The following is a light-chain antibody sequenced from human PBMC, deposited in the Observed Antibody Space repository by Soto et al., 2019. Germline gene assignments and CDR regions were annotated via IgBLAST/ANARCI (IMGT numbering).Light chain of an antibody. V-gene: IGLV1-51*01. CDR3: GRWDSRLSTYV. J-gene: IGLJ1*01. CDR1: SSNIGNDY. Sequence: QPVLTQPPSVSAAPGQQVTISCSRSSSNIGNDYVSWYQQLPGTAPKLLIYDNNKRAAGIPDRFSGSESGTSATLGITGLQTGDEADYYCGRWDSRLSTYVFGTGTKLTVL. CDR2: DNN.